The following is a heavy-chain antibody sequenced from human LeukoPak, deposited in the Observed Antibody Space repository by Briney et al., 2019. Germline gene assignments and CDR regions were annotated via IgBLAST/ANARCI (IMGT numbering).Heavy chain of an antibody. Sequence: GGSLRLSCAASGFTFSSYGMHWVRQAPGKGLEWVAVISYDGSNKYYADSVRGRFTISRDNSKNTLYLQMNSPRAEDTAVYYCANVGDYYGSGSYPNRAFDIWGQGTMVTVSS. CDR1: GFTFSSYG. D-gene: IGHD3-10*01. CDR3: ANVGDYYGSGSYPNRAFDI. J-gene: IGHJ3*02. CDR2: ISYDGSNK. V-gene: IGHV3-30*18.